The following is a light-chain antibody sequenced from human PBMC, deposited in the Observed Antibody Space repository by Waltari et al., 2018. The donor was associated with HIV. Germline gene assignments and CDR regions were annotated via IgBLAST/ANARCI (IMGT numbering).Light chain of an antibody. Sequence: QSVLTQPPSASGTPGQRVPLSSSGSRYNIGSNYVYWYQDLPGTAPKLLIYRNNQRPSGVPDRFSGSKSGTSASLAISGLRSEDEAAYYCATWDDSLSGSVLFGGGTKLTVL. V-gene: IGLV1-47*01. CDR2: RNN. CDR1: RYNIGSNY. CDR3: ATWDDSLSGSVL. J-gene: IGLJ2*01.